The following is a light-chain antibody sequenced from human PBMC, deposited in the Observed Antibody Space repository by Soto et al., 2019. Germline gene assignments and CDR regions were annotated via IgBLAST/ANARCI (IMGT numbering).Light chain of an antibody. Sequence: QSVLTQPASVSGSPGQSITISCTGTSXDVGTYNYVSWYQQHPGKAPKVMIYEVTYRPSGVSNRFSGSKSGNTASLTISGLQAEDEAEYYCSSYTGSSTLYVFGTGTKFTVL. CDR2: EVT. J-gene: IGLJ1*01. CDR1: SXDVGTYNY. CDR3: SSYTGSSTLYV. V-gene: IGLV2-14*01.